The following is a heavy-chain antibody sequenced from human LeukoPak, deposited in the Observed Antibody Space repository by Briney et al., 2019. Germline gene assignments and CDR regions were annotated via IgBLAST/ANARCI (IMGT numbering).Heavy chain of an antibody. V-gene: IGHV1-2*04. CDR3: ARELIAVAGTPYYYYGMDV. J-gene: IGHJ6*04. CDR2: INPNSGGT. Sequence: ASVKVSCKASGYTFTGYYMHWVRQAPGQGLEWMGWINPNSGGTNYAQKFQGWVTMTRDTSISTAYMELSRLRSDDTAVCYCARELIAVAGTPYYYYGMDVWGKGTTVTVSS. CDR1: GYTFTGYY. D-gene: IGHD6-19*01.